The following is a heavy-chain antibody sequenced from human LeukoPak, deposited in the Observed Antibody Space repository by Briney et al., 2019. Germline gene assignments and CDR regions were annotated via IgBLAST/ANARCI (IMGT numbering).Heavy chain of an antibody. CDR2: IYYSGST. J-gene: IGHJ4*02. CDR3: ARGMQDFWSGYYNDY. V-gene: IGHV4-59*01. CDR1: GGSISSYY. Sequence: SETLSLTCTVSGGSISSYYWSWIRQPPGKGLEWIGYIYYSGSTNYTPSIKSRVTISVETSKNQFSLKLSSVAAADAAVYYCARGMQDFWSGYYNDYWGQGTLVTVSS. D-gene: IGHD3-3*01.